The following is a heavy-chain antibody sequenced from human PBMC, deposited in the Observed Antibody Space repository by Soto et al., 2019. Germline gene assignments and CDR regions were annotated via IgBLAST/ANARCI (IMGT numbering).Heavy chain of an antibody. CDR1: GYTFTSYG. J-gene: IGHJ5*02. CDR2: INAANGDT. D-gene: IGHD6-13*01. CDR3: VRRNVSATGIDWFDP. V-gene: IGHV1-3*01. Sequence: ASVKVSCKASGYTFTSYGIHWVRQAPGQRLEWMGWINAANGDTKYSPKFQGRVTITRDTSASTAYMELSSLRSEDTAVYYCVRRNVSATGIDWFDPWGQGTLVHVSP.